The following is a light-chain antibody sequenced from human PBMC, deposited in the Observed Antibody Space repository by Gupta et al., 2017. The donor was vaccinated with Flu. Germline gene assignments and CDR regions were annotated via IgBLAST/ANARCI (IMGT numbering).Light chain of an antibody. CDR2: DAH. J-gene: IGKJ1*01. CDR1: QDISIN. CDR3: LQYDNWPPA. V-gene: IGKV3-15*01. Sequence: GERATLSCWASQDISINLAWYQEKPGRGPRLLIFDAHTRATGIPARFSCSGSGTEFTLTISSLQSEDFAIYYCLQYDNWPPAFGQGTKVEIK.